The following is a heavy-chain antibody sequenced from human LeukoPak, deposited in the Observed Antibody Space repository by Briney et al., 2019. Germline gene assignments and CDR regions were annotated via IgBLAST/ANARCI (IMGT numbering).Heavy chain of an antibody. CDR2: IKTDGSEK. J-gene: IGHJ4*02. V-gene: IGHV3-7*03. CDR3: ARDRYRQQLVPLFDF. Sequence: GGSLRLSCEGSGFTFSNNWMGWVRQAPGKGLQWVANIKTDGSEKYYVDSVKGRFTISRDNAKNSLYLQMNSLRAEDTAVYYCARDRYRQQLVPLFDFWGQGTLVTVSS. CDR1: GFTFSNNW. D-gene: IGHD6-13*01.